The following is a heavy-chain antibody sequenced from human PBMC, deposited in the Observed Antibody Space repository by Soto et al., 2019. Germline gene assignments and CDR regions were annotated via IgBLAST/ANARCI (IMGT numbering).Heavy chain of an antibody. J-gene: IGHJ4*01. CDR3: ASGSRHCSGGRRCAH. CDR1: GSSFTSYR. V-gene: IGHV5-51*01. CDR2: IYPGDSDT. D-gene: IGHD2-15*01. Sequence: PGASMQISCQGSGSSFTSYRIGWVRQMPGKGLEWMGIIYPGDSDTRYSPSFQGQVTISADKTISTAYLQWSSLKASATAMYYCASGSRHCSGGRRCAHWGQRKPATAAS.